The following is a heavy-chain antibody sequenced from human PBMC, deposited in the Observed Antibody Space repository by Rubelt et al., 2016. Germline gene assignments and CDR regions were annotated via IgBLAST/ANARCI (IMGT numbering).Heavy chain of an antibody. V-gene: IGHV4-38-2*02. CDR2: INHSGST. D-gene: IGHD5-18*01. J-gene: IGHJ4*02. CDR1: GYSISSSYY. CDR3: ARRVRYSYGFGFDY. Sequence: QVQLQESGPGLVKPSETLSLTCTVSGYSISSSYYWGWIRQPPGKGLEWIGDINHSGSTNYNPSLKIRVTISVDTSKNQFSLKLSSVTAADTAVYYCARRVRYSYGFGFDYWGQGTLVTVSS.